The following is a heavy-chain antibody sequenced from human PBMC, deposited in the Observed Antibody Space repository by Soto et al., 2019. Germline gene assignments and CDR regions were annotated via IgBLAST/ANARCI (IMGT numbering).Heavy chain of an antibody. Sequence: SVKVSCKASGGTFSSYAISWVRQAPGQGLEWMGGIIPIFGTANYAQKFQGRVTITADESTSTAYMELSSLRSEDTAVYYCARDNILWFGELLSDTKTYGMDVWGQGTTVTVSS. CDR2: IIPIFGTA. CDR3: ARDNILWFGELLSDTKTYGMDV. CDR1: GGTFSSYA. J-gene: IGHJ6*02. D-gene: IGHD3-10*01. V-gene: IGHV1-69*13.